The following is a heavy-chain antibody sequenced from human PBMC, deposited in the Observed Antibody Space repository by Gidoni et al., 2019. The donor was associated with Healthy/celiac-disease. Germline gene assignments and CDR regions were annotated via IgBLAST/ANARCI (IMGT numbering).Heavy chain of an antibody. CDR3: ARGGVVTMVRGVHYGMDV. CDR1: GFTFSRYS. J-gene: IGHJ6*02. V-gene: IGHV3-48*02. CDR2: ISSSSSTI. D-gene: IGHD3-10*01. Sequence: EVQLVESGGGLVQPGGSLRLSCAASGFTFSRYSLNWVRQAPGKGLEWVSYISSSSSTIYYADSVKGRCTISRDNAKNSLYLQRNSLRDEDTAVYYCARGGVVTMVRGVHYGMDVWGQGTTVTVSS.